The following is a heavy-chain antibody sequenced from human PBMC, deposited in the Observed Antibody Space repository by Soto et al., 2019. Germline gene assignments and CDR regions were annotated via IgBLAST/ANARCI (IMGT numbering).Heavy chain of an antibody. D-gene: IGHD6-13*01. CDR2: ISYSGST. V-gene: IGHV4-31*03. J-gene: IGHJ5*01. CDR1: GGSISSGGYY. Sequence: SETLSLTCTVSGGSISSGGYYWSWIRQHPGTGLEWIGHISYSGSTYYNTSLKSRVTISVDTSRNQFSLQMNSLRAEDTALYYCAKEMAEAGKGWFDSWGQGTLVTVSS. CDR3: AKEMAEAGKGWFDS.